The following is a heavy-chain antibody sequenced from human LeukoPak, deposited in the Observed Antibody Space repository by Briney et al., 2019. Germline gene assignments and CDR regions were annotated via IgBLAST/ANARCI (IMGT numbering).Heavy chain of an antibody. CDR2: IYYSGST. CDR1: GGSISSGDYC. CDR3: AREDGSSNYVIDY. J-gene: IGHJ4*02. V-gene: IGHV4-30-4*08. Sequence: SQTLSLTCTVSGGSISSGDYCWTWVCQPPGKGLEWIGYIYYSGSTYYNPSLKSRVTISVDPSKNQFSLKLTSVTAADTAVYYCAREDGSSNYVIDYWGQGTLVTVSS. D-gene: IGHD4-11*01.